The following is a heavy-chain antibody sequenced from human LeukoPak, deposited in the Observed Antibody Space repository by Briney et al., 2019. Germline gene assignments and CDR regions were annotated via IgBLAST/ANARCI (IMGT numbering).Heavy chain of an antibody. V-gene: IGHV4-59*02. CDR1: GGSVSSYY. J-gene: IGHJ4*02. CDR2: IYYSGST. CDR3: ARGIAAAGAEFDY. D-gene: IGHD6-13*01. Sequence: SSETLSLTCTVSGGSVSSYYWSWIRQPPGKGLEWIGYIYYSGSTNYNPSLKSRVTISVDTSKNQFSLKLSSVTAADTAVYYCARGIAAAGAEFDYWGQGTLVTVSS.